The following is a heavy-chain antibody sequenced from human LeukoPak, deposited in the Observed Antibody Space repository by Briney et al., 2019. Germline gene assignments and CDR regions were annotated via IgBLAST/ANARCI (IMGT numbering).Heavy chain of an antibody. CDR1: GFTFSSYA. CDR2: ISSSSSYI. Sequence: PGGSLRLSCAASGFTFSSYAMNWVRQAPGKGLEWVSSISSSSSYIYYADSVKGRFTISRDNAKNSLYLQMNSLRAEDTAVYYCARGGLRLGELSSLPVRPFDYWGQGTLVTVSS. V-gene: IGHV3-21*01. CDR3: ARGGLRLGELSSLPVRPFDY. J-gene: IGHJ4*02. D-gene: IGHD3-16*02.